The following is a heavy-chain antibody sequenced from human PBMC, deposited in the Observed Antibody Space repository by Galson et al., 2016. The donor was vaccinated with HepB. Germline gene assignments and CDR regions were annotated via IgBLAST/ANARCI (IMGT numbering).Heavy chain of an antibody. D-gene: IGHD6-13*01. V-gene: IGHV1-69*13. CDR3: ARDPGVAAAGHYNGLDV. CDR2: IIPIFGTT. Sequence: SVKVSCKASGDTFSSYAISWVRQATGQGLEWMGGIIPIFGTTNYAQKFQGRVTITADESTSTAYMELSSLRSEDTAVYYCARDPGVAAAGHYNGLDVWGQGTTVTVSS. CDR1: GDTFSSYA. J-gene: IGHJ6*02.